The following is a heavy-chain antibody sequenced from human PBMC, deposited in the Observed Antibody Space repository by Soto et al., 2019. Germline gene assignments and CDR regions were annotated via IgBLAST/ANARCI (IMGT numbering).Heavy chain of an antibody. CDR3: LGADYYDCGSYVHDAFDI. J-gene: IGHJ3*02. CDR2: IKSKTDSETT. Sequence: GGSLRLSCAASGFTFTNAWMSWVRQAPGKGLEWVGRIKSKTDSETTDYTAPVKGRFTISRDDSKNTLYLQMNSLKTEDTAVYYCLGADYYDCGSYVHDAFDIWGQGTMVTVSS. D-gene: IGHD3-22*01. V-gene: IGHV3-15*01. CDR1: GFTFTNAW.